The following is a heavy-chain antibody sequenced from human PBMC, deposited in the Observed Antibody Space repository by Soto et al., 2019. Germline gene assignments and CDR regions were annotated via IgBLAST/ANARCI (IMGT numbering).Heavy chain of an antibody. CDR3: ARAGDYIAVAGLFDY. CDR2: INAGNGNT. CDR1: GYTFTSYA. J-gene: IGHJ4*02. D-gene: IGHD6-19*01. V-gene: IGHV1-3*01. Sequence: ASVKVSCKASGYTFTSYAMHWVRQAPGQRLEWMGWINAGNGNTKYSQKFQGRVTITRDTSASTAYMELSSLRSEDTAVYYCARAGDYIAVAGLFDYWGQGTLVTVSS.